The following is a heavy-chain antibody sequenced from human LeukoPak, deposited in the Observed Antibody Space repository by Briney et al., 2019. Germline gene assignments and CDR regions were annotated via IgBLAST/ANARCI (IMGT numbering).Heavy chain of an antibody. V-gene: IGHV7-4-1*02. CDR2: INTNTGNP. CDR3: ARVLVVRGVIPDAFDI. CDR1: GYTFTSYA. D-gene: IGHD3-10*01. J-gene: IGHJ3*02. Sequence: ASVKVSCKASGYTFTSYAMNWVRQAPGQGLEWMGWINTNTGNPTYAQGFTGRFVFSLDTSVSTAYLQISSLKAEDTAVYYCARVLVVRGVIPDAFDIWGQGTMVTVSS.